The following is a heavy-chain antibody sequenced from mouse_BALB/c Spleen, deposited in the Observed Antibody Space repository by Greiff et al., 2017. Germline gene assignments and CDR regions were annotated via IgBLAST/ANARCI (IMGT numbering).Heavy chain of an antibody. D-gene: IGHD1-1*01. CDR2: INSNGGST. J-gene: IGHJ3*01. CDR1: GFTFSSYG. CDR3: ARDQDYYGAWFAY. Sequence: EVNVVESGGGLVQPGGSLKLSCAASGFTFSSYGMSWVRQTPDKRLELVATINSNGGSTYYPDSVKGRFTISRDNAKNTLYLQMSSLKSEDTAMYYCARDQDYYGAWFAYWGQGTLVTVSA. V-gene: IGHV5-6-3*01.